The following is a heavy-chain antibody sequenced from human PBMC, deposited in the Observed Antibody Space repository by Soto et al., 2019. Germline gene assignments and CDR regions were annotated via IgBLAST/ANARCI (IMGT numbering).Heavy chain of an antibody. Sequence: QVQLVQSGAEVKKPGASVKVSCKASGYTFTSYGISWVRQAPGQGLEWMGWISVSNGNTNYAQKFQGRVTLTTDTSTSTAYMELRSLRSDDTALYYCARPATYSSSWTYDYWGQGTLVTVSS. V-gene: IGHV1-18*01. D-gene: IGHD6-13*01. CDR3: ARPATYSSSWTYDY. J-gene: IGHJ4*02. CDR2: ISVSNGNT. CDR1: GYTFTSYG.